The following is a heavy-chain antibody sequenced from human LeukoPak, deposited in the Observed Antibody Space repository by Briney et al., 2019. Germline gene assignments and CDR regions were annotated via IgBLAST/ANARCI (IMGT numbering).Heavy chain of an antibody. CDR1: GFPFSSYG. CDR3: AKGDTNYYYYYMDV. J-gene: IGHJ6*03. CDR2: IRYDGSNK. V-gene: IGHV3-30*02. Sequence: RGSLPLSCAATGFPFSSYGMHCVRQAPGKGLGGVAFIRYDGSNKYYADSGKGRLTISRDNSKNALYLQMNSRRAEDTAVYCCAKGDTNYYYYYMDVWGKGTTVTISS. D-gene: IGHD1-26*01.